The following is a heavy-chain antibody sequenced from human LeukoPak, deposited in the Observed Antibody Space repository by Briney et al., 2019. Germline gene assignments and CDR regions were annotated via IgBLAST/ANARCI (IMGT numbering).Heavy chain of an antibody. D-gene: IGHD2-8*01. CDR2: MNPNSGNT. CDR3: ARDLFAYAFAFDI. Sequence: ASVKVSCKASGYTFTSYDINWVRQATGQGLEWMGWMNPNSGNTGYAQKFQGRVTMTRNTSISTAYMELSSLRSEDTAVYYCARDLFAYAFAFDIWGQGTMVTVSS. J-gene: IGHJ3*02. V-gene: IGHV1-8*01. CDR1: GYTFTSYD.